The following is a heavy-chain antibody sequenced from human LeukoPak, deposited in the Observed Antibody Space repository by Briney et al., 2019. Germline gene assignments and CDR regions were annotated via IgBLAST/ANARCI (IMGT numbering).Heavy chain of an antibody. J-gene: IGHJ4*02. D-gene: IGHD6-13*01. V-gene: IGHV5-51*01. Sequence: GESLKISCKGSGYIVTSYWIGWVRQMPGKGLEWMGIIYPGDSDTRYSPSFQGQVTISADKSISTAYLQWSSLKVSDTAMYYCAAGIAARGKYYFDYWGQGTLVTVSS. CDR3: AAGIAARGKYYFDY. CDR2: IYPGDSDT. CDR1: GYIVTSYW.